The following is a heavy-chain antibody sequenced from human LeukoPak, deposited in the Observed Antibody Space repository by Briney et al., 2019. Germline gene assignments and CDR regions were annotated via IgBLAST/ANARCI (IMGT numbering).Heavy chain of an antibody. CDR1: GFTFSNAW. Sequence: PGRSLRLSCAASGFTFSNAWMSWVRQAPGKGLEWVGRIKSKTDGGTTDYAAPVKGRFTISRDDSKNTLYLQMNSLKTEDTAVYYCTTDRGYCSSTSCYTRYFDYWGRGTLVTVSS. V-gene: IGHV3-15*01. D-gene: IGHD2-2*02. CDR3: TTDRGYCSSTSCYTRYFDY. CDR2: IKSKTDGGTT. J-gene: IGHJ4*02.